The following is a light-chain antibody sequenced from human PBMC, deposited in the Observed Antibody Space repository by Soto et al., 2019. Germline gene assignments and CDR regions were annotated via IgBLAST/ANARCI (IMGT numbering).Light chain of an antibody. Sequence: EIVLTQSPGTLSLSPGERATLSCRASQSVSSSYLAWYQQKPGQAPRLLIYGASSRATGIPDRFSGSGSGTNFTLTITRLEPEDFAVFYCQHSGRSPPITFGGGTKVDIK. V-gene: IGKV3-20*01. CDR2: GAS. CDR1: QSVSSSY. J-gene: IGKJ4*01. CDR3: QHSGRSPPIT.